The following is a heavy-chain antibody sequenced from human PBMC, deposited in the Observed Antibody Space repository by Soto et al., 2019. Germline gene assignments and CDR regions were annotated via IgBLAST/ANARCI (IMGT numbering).Heavy chain of an antibody. CDR1: GFTFSNHA. CDR2: ISDSGST. J-gene: IGHJ4*02. CDR3: ARDPGGHYCTSTSCLYFFDH. D-gene: IGHD2-2*01. V-gene: IGHV3-23*01. Sequence: EVQLLESGGALVQPGGSLRLSCAASGFTFSNHAMNWVRQAPGKGLEWVSTISDSGSTYYADSVKGRSTISRDNSKNKLYLQMNSLRAEDTAVYYCARDPGGHYCTSTSCLYFFDHWGQGTLVIVSS.